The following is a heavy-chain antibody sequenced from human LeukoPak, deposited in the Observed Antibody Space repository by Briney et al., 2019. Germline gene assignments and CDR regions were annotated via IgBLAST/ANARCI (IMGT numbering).Heavy chain of an antibody. CDR3: ARGSGPLYGMDV. J-gene: IGHJ6*02. CDR2: IYYSGST. D-gene: IGHD3-10*01. V-gene: IGHV4-39*01. CDR1: GGSISSSSYY. Sequence: SETLSLTCTVSGGSISSSSYYWGWIRQPPGKGLEWIGSIYYSGSTYYNPSLKSRVTISVDTSKNQFSLKLSSETAADTAVYYCARGSGPLYGMDVWGQGTTVTVSS.